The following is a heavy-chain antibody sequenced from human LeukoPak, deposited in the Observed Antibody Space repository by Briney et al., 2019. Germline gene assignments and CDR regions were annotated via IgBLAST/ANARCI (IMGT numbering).Heavy chain of an antibody. V-gene: IGHV3-7*01. CDR2: IKQDGSEK. CDR3: ARDLGYDILTGYFADDAFDI. Sequence: GGSLRLSCAASGFTFSSYWMSWVRQAPGKGLEWVANIKQDGSEKYYVDSVKGRFTISRDNAKNSLYLQMNSLRAEDTAVYYCARDLGYDILTGYFADDAFDIWGQGTMVTVSS. D-gene: IGHD3-9*01. CDR1: GFTFSSYW. J-gene: IGHJ3*02.